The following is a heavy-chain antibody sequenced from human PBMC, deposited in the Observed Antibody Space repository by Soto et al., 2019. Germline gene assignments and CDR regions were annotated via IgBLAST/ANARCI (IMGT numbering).Heavy chain of an antibody. CDR3: AREHDYWINYSFDY. Sequence: QVHLVQSGAEMKRPGASVKVSCKASGYTFTDYSIQWMRQAPGQRLEWMGWINAGNGNTKNSQNLQGRVTITRDTHANTVYMELSSLRSEDTAVYYCAREHDYWINYSFDYWGQGTLVTVSS. D-gene: IGHD3-3*01. CDR1: GYTFTDYS. J-gene: IGHJ4*02. CDR2: INAGNGNT. V-gene: IGHV1-3*01.